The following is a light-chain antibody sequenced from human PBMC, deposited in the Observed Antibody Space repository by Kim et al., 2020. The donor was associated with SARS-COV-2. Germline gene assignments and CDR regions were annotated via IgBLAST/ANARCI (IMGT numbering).Light chain of an antibody. J-gene: IGKJ1*01. CDR3: QQYSNWRT. CDR1: QYVGSSK. Sequence: VYPGDRATVSCRASQYVGSSKLAWYQKKPGQVPRLLIYGASTRATGIPARFSGSGSGTEFTLTTSSLQSEDFAVYYCQQYSNWRTFGQGTKVDIK. V-gene: IGKV3-15*01. CDR2: GAS.